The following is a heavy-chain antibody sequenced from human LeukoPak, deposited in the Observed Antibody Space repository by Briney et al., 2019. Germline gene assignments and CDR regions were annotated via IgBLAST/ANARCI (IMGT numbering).Heavy chain of an antibody. CDR2: VYASGINSD. CDR3: ARDNFGSLDF. V-gene: IGHV4-59*02. CDR1: GDSVSNYG. Sequence: PSETLSLTCSVSGDSVSNYGWSWVRQPPGKGLEWIGYVYASGINSDNQNPSLKSRVTISVDTSRNQFSLRLNSVTAADTAIYYCARDNFGSLDFWGQGALVTASS. D-gene: IGHD3-10*01. J-gene: IGHJ4*02.